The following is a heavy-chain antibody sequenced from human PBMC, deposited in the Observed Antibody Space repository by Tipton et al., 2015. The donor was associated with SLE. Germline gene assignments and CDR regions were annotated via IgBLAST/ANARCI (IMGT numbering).Heavy chain of an antibody. D-gene: IGHD1-26*01. CDR2: IYHSGTT. CDR1: GGSFSDYY. CDR3: ARTLGAIAHTVYDAFDI. Sequence: GLVKPSETLSLTCAVYGGSFSDYYWTWIRQPPGKGLEWLGTIYHSGTTYYNPSLKSRLTLSIDTSKNQFSLRLTSVTAADTAVYYCARTLGAIAHTVYDAFDIWGQGKMVTVSS. V-gene: IGHV4-34*10. J-gene: IGHJ3*02.